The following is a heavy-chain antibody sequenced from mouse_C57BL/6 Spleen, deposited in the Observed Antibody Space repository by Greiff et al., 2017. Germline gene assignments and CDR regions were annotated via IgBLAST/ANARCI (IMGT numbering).Heavy chain of an antibody. CDR2: ISSGSSTI. CDR3: ARDRIFTTVVATDYFDY. J-gene: IGHJ2*01. CDR1: GFTFSDYG. V-gene: IGHV5-17*01. Sequence: EVKLVESGGGLVKPGGSLKLSCAASGFTFSDYGMHWVRQAPEKGLEWVAYISSGSSTIYYADTVKGRFTISRDNAKNTLFLQMTSLRSEDTAMYYCARDRIFTTVVATDYFDYWGQGTTLTVSS. D-gene: IGHD1-1*01.